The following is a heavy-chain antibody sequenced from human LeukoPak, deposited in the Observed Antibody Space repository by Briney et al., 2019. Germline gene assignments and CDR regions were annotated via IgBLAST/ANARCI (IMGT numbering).Heavy chain of an antibody. V-gene: IGHV4-39*01. CDR1: GGSISSSSYY. J-gene: IGHJ4*02. CDR3: ARLGDSSGSFDY. Sequence: TSETLSLTCTVSGGSISSSSYYWGWIRQPPGKGLEWIGSIYYSGSTYYNPSLKSRVTISVDTSKNQFSLKLSSVTAADTAVYYCARLGDSSGSFDYWGQGTLVTVSS. CDR2: IYYSGST. D-gene: IGHD3-22*01.